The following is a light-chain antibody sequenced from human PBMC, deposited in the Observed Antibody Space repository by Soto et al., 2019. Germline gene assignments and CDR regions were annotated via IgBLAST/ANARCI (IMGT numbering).Light chain of an antibody. CDR3: TSYAGGNNV. Sequence: QSVLTQPPSASGSPGQSVTISCTGTSTDVGGYDYVSWYQQHPGKVPKLMIYEVNKRPSGVPDRFSGSKSGNTASLTVSGXXXXDXXDXYCTSYAGGNNVFGTGTKLTVL. CDR1: STDVGGYDY. J-gene: IGLJ1*01. CDR2: EVN. V-gene: IGLV2-8*01.